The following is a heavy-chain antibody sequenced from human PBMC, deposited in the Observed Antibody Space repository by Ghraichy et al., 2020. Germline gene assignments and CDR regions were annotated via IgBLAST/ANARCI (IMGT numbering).Heavy chain of an antibody. Sequence: GGSLRLSCAASEFSFTTYGMHWVRQAPGKGLEWVSFIWSNGINKYYADSVKGRFTISRDNSKNTLYLEMSSLRAEATAVYYCAGDPPDSGYAFDIWGQGTMVTVSS. CDR2: IWSNGINK. J-gene: IGHJ3*02. D-gene: IGHD2-21*01. CDR3: AGDPPDSGYAFDI. CDR1: EFSFTTYG. V-gene: IGHV3-33*01.